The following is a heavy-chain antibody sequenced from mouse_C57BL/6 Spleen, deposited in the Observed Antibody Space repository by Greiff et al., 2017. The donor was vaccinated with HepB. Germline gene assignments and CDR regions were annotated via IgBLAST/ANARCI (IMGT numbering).Heavy chain of an antibody. D-gene: IGHD1-1*01. Sequence: DVLLVESGAGLVKPGGSLKLSCAASGFTFSSYAMSWVRQTPEKRLEWVATISDGGSYTNYPDNVKGRFTISRDNAKNNLYLQLGQLKSGDTAMYYCAREGYYGSSAVWGQGTTLTVSS. CDR1: GFTFSSYA. CDR2: ISDGGSYT. CDR3: AREGYYGSSAV. V-gene: IGHV5-4*01. J-gene: IGHJ2*01.